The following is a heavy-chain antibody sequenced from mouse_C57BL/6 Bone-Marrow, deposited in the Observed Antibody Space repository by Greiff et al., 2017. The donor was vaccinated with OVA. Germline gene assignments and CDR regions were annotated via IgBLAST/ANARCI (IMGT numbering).Heavy chain of an antibody. Sequence: DVQLQESGPGLVKPSQSLSLTCSVTGYSITSGYYWNWIRQFPGNKLEWMGYISYDGSNNYNPSLKNRISITRDTSKNQFFLKLNSVTTEDTATYYCARAPIYDGYYRYFDVWGTGTTVTVSS. D-gene: IGHD2-3*01. V-gene: IGHV3-6*01. J-gene: IGHJ1*03. CDR2: ISYDGSN. CDR3: ARAPIYDGYYRYFDV. CDR1: GYSITSGYY.